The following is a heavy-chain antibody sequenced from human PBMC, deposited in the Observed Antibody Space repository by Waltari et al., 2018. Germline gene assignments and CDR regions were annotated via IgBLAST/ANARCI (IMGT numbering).Heavy chain of an antibody. CDR2: IIPIFGTA. Sequence: QVQLVQSGAEVKKPGSSVKVSCKASGGTFSSYAISWVRQAPGQGLEWMGGIIPIFGTANYAQKFQGRVTITADKSTSTAYMELSSLRSEDTAVYYCARDLGYCSSTSCWSYYGMDVWGQGTTVTVSS. J-gene: IGHJ6*02. CDR3: ARDLGYCSSTSCWSYYGMDV. D-gene: IGHD2-2*01. V-gene: IGHV1-69*14. CDR1: GGTFSSYA.